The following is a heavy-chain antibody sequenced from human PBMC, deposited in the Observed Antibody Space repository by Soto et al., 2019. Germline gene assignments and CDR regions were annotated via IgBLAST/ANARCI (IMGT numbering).Heavy chain of an antibody. J-gene: IGHJ6*02. Sequence: SSETLSHTCAVSGDYVSSSDFYWPWIRQPPGKPLEWIGYVYSTGTTNYSPSLKSRVDMSVDTSENHFSLRVRSVTAADAAVYFCARVSKLVAPKDGKRAYFFAMDVWGPGTTVTVSS. CDR2: VYSTGTT. D-gene: IGHD6-6*01. V-gene: IGHV4-61*03. CDR1: GDYVSSSDFY. CDR3: ARVSKLVAPKDGKRAYFFAMDV.